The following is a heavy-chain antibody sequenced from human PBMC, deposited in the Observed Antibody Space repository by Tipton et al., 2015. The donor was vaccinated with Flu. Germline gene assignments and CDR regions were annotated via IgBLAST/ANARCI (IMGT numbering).Heavy chain of an antibody. V-gene: IGHV4-38-2*02. CDR3: ARGGGSFQFDF. CDR2: IHRSGNG. CDR1: GDSIGYPYY. J-gene: IGHJ4*02. Sequence: TLPLTCSVSGDSIGYPYYWGWIRQAPGKGLEWIGNIHRSGNGYYNPSLKSRVTMSADTSKNQFSLKLTSVTAADTAVYYCARGGGSFQFDFWGQGTLVTVSS. D-gene: IGHD1-26*01.